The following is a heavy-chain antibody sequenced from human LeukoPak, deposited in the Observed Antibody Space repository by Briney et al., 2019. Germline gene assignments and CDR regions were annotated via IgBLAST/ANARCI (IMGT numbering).Heavy chain of an antibody. Sequence: GGSLRLSCAASGFTFSSCAMSWVRQAPGKGLEWVSTIRGTGGTTFYADSVKGRFTISRDNSKNTLYLQMNSLRAEDTAVYYCAKHQHIYGVSLLDVWGQGTTVAVSS. J-gene: IGHJ6*02. D-gene: IGHD4-17*01. CDR3: AKHQHIYGVSLLDV. V-gene: IGHV3-23*01. CDR1: GFTFSSCA. CDR2: IRGTGGTT.